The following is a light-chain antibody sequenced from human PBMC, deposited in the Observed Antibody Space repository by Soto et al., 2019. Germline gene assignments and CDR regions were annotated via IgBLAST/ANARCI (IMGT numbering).Light chain of an antibody. CDR2: GAS. CDR3: KQYNIWPQT. J-gene: IGKJ1*01. CDR1: QSVSNN. V-gene: IGKV3-15*01. Sequence: EIVMTQSPATLSVSPGERATLSCGASQSVSNNLAWYQQKPGQAPRLLIYGASTRATGIPARFTGSGAGTEFTLTIDILQSEDFAVYYCKQYNIWPQTFGQGTKVEIK.